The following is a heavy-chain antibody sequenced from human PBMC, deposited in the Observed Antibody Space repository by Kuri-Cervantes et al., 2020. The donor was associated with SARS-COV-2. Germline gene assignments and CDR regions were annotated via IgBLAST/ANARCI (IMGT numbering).Heavy chain of an antibody. D-gene: IGHD1-1*01. V-gene: IGHV4-30-4*08. CDR2: IYYSGST. Sequence: LRLSCTVSGGSISSGDYYWSWIRQPPGKGLEWIGYIYYSGSTYYNPSLKSRVTISVDTSRNQFSLKLSSVTAADTAVYYCARIRHPYWYFDLWGRGTLVTVSS. J-gene: IGHJ2*01. CDR3: ARIRHPYWYFDL. CDR1: GGSISSGDYY.